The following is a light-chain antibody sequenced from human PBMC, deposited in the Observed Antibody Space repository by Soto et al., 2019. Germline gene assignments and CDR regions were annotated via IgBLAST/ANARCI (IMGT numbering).Light chain of an antibody. V-gene: IGKV1-5*03. Sequence: DIQVTQTPSSVSASLGDRVSITFRASQDISTWLAWYQQIPGKAPKLLIYKASTLKSGVPSRFSGSGSGTEFTLTISSLQPDDFATYYCQHYNSYSEAFGHGTKVDIK. CDR3: QHYNSYSEA. CDR1: QDISTW. CDR2: KAS. J-gene: IGKJ1*01.